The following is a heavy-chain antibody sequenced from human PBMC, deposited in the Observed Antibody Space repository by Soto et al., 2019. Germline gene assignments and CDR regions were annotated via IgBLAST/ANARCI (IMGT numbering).Heavy chain of an antibody. CDR3: AKSIVVVVAASTCFDY. CDR2: ISGSGGST. J-gene: IGHJ4*02. V-gene: IGHV3-23*01. CDR1: GFTFSSYA. Sequence: EVQLLESGGGLVQPGGSLRLSCAASGFTFSSYAMSWVRQAPGKGLEWVSAISGSGGSTYYADSVKGRFTISRDNSKNTLYLQMNSLRAEDTAVYYCAKSIVVVVAASTCFDYWCQGTLVTVSS. D-gene: IGHD2-15*01.